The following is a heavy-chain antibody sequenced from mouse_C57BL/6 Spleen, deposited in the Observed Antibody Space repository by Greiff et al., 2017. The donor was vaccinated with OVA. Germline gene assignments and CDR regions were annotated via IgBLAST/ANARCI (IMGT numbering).Heavy chain of an antibody. CDR3: ARGDGPDY. CDR1: GYTFTSYW. J-gene: IGHJ2*01. CDR2: IDPSDSET. D-gene: IGHD2-3*01. V-gene: IGHV1-52*01. Sequence: VQLQQPGAELVRPGSSVKLSCKASGYTFTSYWMHWVKQRPIQGLEWIGNIDPSDSETHYNQKFKDKATLTVDKSSSTAYMQRSSLTSEDSAVYYCARGDGPDYWGQGTTLTVSS.